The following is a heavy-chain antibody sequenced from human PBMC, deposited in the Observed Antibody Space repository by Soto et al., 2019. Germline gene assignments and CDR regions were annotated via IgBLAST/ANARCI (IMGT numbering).Heavy chain of an antibody. CDR3: ARVSSSIVVVPDYGMDV. Sequence: QVQLVQSGVEVKKPGASVKVSCKASGYTFISHGISWVRQAPGQGLEWMGWISGKNGNTKDAQEVQGRVTLTTDTSTSTAYMELRSLRSDDTAVYYCARVSSSIVVVPDYGMDVWGQGTTVTVSS. V-gene: IGHV1-18*04. D-gene: IGHD2-15*01. CDR2: ISGKNGNT. J-gene: IGHJ6*02. CDR1: GYTFISHG.